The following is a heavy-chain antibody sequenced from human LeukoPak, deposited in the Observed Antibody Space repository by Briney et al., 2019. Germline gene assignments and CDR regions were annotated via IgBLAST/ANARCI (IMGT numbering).Heavy chain of an antibody. Sequence: SVKVSCKASGGTFSSYAISWVRQAPGQGLEWMGGIIPIFGTANYAQKFQGRVTITTDESTSTAYMELSSLRSEDTAVYYCARLHIAARGPGLQYYYYYYMDVWGKGTTVTVSS. CDR3: ARLHIAARGPGLQYYYYYYMDV. D-gene: IGHD6-6*01. CDR2: IIPIFGTA. CDR1: GGTFSSYA. J-gene: IGHJ6*03. V-gene: IGHV1-69*05.